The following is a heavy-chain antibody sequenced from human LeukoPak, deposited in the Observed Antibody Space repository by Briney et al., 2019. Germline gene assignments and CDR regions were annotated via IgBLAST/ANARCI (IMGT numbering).Heavy chain of an antibody. CDR2: IRSKANSYAT. D-gene: IGHD2-15*01. V-gene: IGHV3-73*01. CDR3: TSFKFFGGFDY. CDR1: GFTFSGSA. J-gene: IGHJ4*02. Sequence: PGGSLTLSCAASGFTFSGSAMHWVRQASGKGLEWVGRIRSKANSYATAYAASVKGRFTISRDDSKNTAYLQMNSLKTEDTAVYYCTSFKFFGGFDYWGQGTLVTVSS.